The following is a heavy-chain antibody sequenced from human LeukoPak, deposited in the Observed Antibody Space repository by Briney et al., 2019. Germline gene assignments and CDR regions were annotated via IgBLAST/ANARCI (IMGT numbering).Heavy chain of an antibody. CDR3: ARDPNPYCGGDSPAEYFEH. V-gene: IGHV4-59*01. Sequence: SETLSLTCTVSGGSISSYNWSWIRQPPGKGLEWIGYIYYSGSTNYNPSLKSRVTISVDTSKNQFSLKLSSVTAADTAVYYCARDPNPYCGGDSPAEYFEHWGQGTLVTVSS. CDR2: IYYSGST. J-gene: IGHJ1*01. D-gene: IGHD2-21*02. CDR1: GGSISSYN.